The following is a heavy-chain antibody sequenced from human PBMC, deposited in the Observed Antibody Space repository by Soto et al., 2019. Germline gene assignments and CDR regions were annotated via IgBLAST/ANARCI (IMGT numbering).Heavy chain of an antibody. J-gene: IGHJ4*02. V-gene: IGHV1-18*04. CDR3: AREGIAVPGTRGGFDY. CDR1: GYTFSSHG. CDR2: ISAYNGNT. Sequence: QVQRVQSGAEVKKPGASVKVSCKASGYTFSSHGISWVRQAPGQGLEWMGWISAYNGNTNYAQKLQGRVTMTTDTSTRTVYMELRSLRSDDTAVYYCAREGIAVPGTRGGFDYWGQGTLVTVSS. D-gene: IGHD6-19*01.